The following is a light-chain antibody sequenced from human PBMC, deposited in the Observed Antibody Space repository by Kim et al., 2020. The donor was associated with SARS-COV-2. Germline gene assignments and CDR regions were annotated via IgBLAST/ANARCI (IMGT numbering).Light chain of an antibody. V-gene: IGKV1-33*01. CDR2: GAS. J-gene: IGKJ4*01. Sequence: STSTGDRVTITCQASQDIANFLNWYQQKPGTAPNLLIYGASNLETGVPSRFSGGGSGTEFTLTITNLQPEDFATYYCQQYDSLPLTFGGGTKVEI. CDR3: QQYDSLPLT. CDR1: QDIANF.